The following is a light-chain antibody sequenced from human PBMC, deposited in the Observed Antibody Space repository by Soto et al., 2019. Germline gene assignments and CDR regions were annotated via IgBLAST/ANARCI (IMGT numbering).Light chain of an antibody. CDR1: QYINTR. V-gene: IGKV3-15*01. Sequence: EIVLTQSPATLSSFPGDRVTLSCMASQYINTRLAWYQHRPGQSPRLLIYGASTRATGIPARFSGSGSGTEFTLTISSLQSEDFGVYYCHQYNNLWTFGQGTKVDIK. CDR2: GAS. J-gene: IGKJ1*01. CDR3: HQYNNLWT.